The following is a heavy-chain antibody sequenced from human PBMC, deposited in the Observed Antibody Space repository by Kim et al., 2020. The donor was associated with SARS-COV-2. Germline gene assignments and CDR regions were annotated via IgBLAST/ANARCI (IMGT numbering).Heavy chain of an antibody. V-gene: IGHV3-30*04. J-gene: IGHJ4*02. CDR3: AREAAGGYSYGQFDY. D-gene: IGHD5-18*01. CDR1: GFTFSSYA. CDR2: ISYDGSNK. Sequence: GGSLRLSCAASGFTFSSYAMHWVRQAPGKGLEWVAVISYDGSNKYYADSVKGRFTISRDNSKNTLYLQMNSLRAEDTAVYYCAREAAGGYSYGQFDYWGQGTLITVSS.